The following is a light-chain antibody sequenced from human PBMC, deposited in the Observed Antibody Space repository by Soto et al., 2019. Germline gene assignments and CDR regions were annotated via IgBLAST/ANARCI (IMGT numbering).Light chain of an antibody. CDR3: CSYGGFSTFVI. Sequence: QSALTQPASVSGSPGQSITISCTGTSSDVGGYNLVSWYQHHPGKAPKLLIFEGSKRPSGVSNRFSGSKSGNTASLTISGLQAEDEADYHCCSYGGFSTFVIFGGGTKVTVL. CDR2: EGS. V-gene: IGLV2-23*03. J-gene: IGLJ2*01. CDR1: SSDVGGYNL.